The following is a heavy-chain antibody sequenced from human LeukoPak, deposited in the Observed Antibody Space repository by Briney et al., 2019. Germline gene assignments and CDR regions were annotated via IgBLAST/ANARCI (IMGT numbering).Heavy chain of an antibody. V-gene: IGHV4-34*01. CDR3: ARGRGYYDTSNWFDP. CDR2: INHSGST. Sequence: SETLSLTCAVYGGSFSGYYWNWIRQPPGKGLEWIGEINHSGSTNYNPSLKSRVTISVDTSKNQFSLKLSSVTAADTAVYYCARGRGYYDTSNWFDPWGQGTLVTVSS. CDR1: GGSFSGYY. D-gene: IGHD3-9*01. J-gene: IGHJ5*02.